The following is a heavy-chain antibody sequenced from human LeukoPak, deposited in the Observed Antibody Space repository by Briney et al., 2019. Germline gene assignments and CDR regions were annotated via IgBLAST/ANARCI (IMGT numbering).Heavy chain of an antibody. Sequence: GGSLRLSCAASGFTFSSYAMYWVRQAPGKGLEWVTNIWYAGSNKYYADSVKGRFTISRDNSKNTLYLQMNSLRAEDTAVYYCASELFNYDNSGLNYWGQGTRVTVSS. V-gene: IGHV3-33*01. CDR2: IWYAGSNK. CDR3: ASELFNYDNSGLNY. D-gene: IGHD3-22*01. CDR1: GFTFSSYA. J-gene: IGHJ4*02.